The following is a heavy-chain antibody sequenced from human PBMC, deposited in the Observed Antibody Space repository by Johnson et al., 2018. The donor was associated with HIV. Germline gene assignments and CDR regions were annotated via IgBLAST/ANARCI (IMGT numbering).Heavy chain of an antibody. D-gene: IGHD5-18*01. V-gene: IGHV3-74*01. CDR3: AKDLVDTAMDDAFDI. CDR1: GFTFSSYW. Sequence: VQLVESGGGLVQPGGSLRLSCAASGFTFSSYWMHWVRQAPGKGLVWVSRINSDGSSTSYADSVKGRFTISRDSSKNTLYLQMNSLRAEDTAVYYCAKDLVDTAMDDAFDIWGQGTMVTVSS. CDR2: INSDGSST. J-gene: IGHJ3*02.